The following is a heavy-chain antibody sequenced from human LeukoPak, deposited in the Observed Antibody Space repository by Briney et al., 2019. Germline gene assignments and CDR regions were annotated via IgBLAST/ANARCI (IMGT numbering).Heavy chain of an antibody. CDR2: IITIFGTA. D-gene: IGHD3-22*01. J-gene: IGHJ1*01. CDR3: ARSYYDSSGYFQH. CDR1: GGTFSSYA. Sequence: SVKVSCKDSGGTFSSYAISWVRQAPGQGLEWMGRIITIFGTANYAQKFQGRVTITTDESTSTAYMELSSLRSEDTAVYYCARSYYDSSGYFQHWGQGTLVTVSS. V-gene: IGHV1-69*05.